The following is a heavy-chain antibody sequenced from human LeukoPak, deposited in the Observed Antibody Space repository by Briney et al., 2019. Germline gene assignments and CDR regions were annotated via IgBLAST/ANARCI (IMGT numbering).Heavy chain of an antibody. V-gene: IGHV1-18*01. J-gene: IGHJ4*02. D-gene: IGHD3-10*01. CDR2: ISAYNGNT. CDR1: GYTFTSYG. Sequence: GASVKVSCKASGYTFTSYGISWVRQAPGQGLEWMGWISAYNGNTNYAQKLQGRVTMTTDTSTSTAYMELRSLRSDDTAVYYCARGTLYYYGSGSPLIDYWGQGTLVTVSS. CDR3: ARGTLYYYGSGSPLIDY.